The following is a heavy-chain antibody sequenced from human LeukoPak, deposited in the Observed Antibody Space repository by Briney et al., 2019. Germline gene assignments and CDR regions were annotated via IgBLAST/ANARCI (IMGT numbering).Heavy chain of an antibody. CDR3: ARDGQLLDAFKWMRKQDYGMDV. D-gene: IGHD2-2*01. Sequence: HPGGSLRLSCAASGFTFSSYWMHWVRQAPGKGLVWVSRINSDGSSTSYADSVKGRFTISRDNAKNTLYLQMNSLRAEDTAVYYCARDGQLLDAFKWMRKQDYGMDVWGQGTTVTVSS. J-gene: IGHJ6*02. CDR1: GFTFSSYW. V-gene: IGHV3-74*01. CDR2: INSDGSST.